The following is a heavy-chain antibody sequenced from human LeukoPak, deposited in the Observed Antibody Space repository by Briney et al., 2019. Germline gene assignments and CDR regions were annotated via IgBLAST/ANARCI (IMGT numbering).Heavy chain of an antibody. CDR1: GGSFSGYY. D-gene: IGHD1-26*01. J-gene: IGHJ6*03. CDR2: INHSGST. V-gene: IGHV4-34*01. Sequence: PSETLSLTCAVYGGSFSGYYWSWIRQPPGKGLEWIGEINHSGSTNYNPSLKSRVTISVDTSKNQFSLKLSSVTAADTAVYYCARVGAKSDYYMDVWGKGTTVTVSS. CDR3: ARVGAKSDYYMDV.